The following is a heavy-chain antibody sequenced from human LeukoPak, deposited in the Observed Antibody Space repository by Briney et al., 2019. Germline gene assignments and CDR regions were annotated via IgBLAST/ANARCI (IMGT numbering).Heavy chain of an antibody. J-gene: IGHJ4*02. V-gene: IGHV1-2*02. CDR3: ARGDIVATTLDY. D-gene: IGHD5-12*01. Sequence: ASVKVSCKASGYTFTGYYMHWVRQAPGQGLEWMRWINPNSGGTNYAQKFQGRVTMTRDTSISTAYMELSRLRSDDTAVYYCARGDIVATTLDYWGQGTLVTVSS. CDR2: INPNSGGT. CDR1: GYTFTGYY.